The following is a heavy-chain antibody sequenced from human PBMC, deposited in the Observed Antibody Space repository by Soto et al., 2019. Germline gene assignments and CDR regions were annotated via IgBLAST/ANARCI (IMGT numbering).Heavy chain of an antibody. V-gene: IGHV3-73*01. J-gene: IGHJ6*02. CDR2: IRSKANSYAT. CDR1: GFTFSSYA. Sequence: GGSLRLSCAASGFTFSSYAMHWVRPAPGKGLEWVGRIRSKANSYATAYAASVKGRFTISRDDSKNTAYLQMNSLKTEDTAVYYCTRKGLDMDVWGQGTTVTVSS. CDR3: TRKGLDMDV.